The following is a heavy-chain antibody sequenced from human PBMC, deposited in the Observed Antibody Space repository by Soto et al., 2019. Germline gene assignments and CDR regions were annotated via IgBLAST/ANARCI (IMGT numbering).Heavy chain of an antibody. CDR2: IYYSGST. J-gene: IGHJ4*02. V-gene: IGHV4-31*03. CDR3: LSHECDGYHRDFFAY. D-gene: IGHD5-18*01. Sequence: SETLSLTCTVSGGSISSGGYYWSWIRQHPGKGLEWIGYIYYSGSTYYNPSLKSRVTISVDTSKNQFSLKLSSVTAADTAVYYCLSHECDGYHRDFFAYWTQGTLVTVSS. CDR1: GGSISSGGYY.